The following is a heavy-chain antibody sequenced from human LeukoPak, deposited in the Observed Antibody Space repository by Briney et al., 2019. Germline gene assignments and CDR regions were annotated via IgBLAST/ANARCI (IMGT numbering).Heavy chain of an antibody. D-gene: IGHD3-10*01. V-gene: IGHV1-2*02. CDR2: INPNSGGT. CDR1: GYTFTSYG. Sequence: ASVKVSCKASGYTFTSYGISWVRQAPGQGLEWMGWINPNSGGTNYAQKFQGRVTMTRDTSISTAYMELSRLRSDDTAVYYCARDRRITMVRGVIDYWGQGTLVTVSS. CDR3: ARDRRITMVRGVIDY. J-gene: IGHJ4*02.